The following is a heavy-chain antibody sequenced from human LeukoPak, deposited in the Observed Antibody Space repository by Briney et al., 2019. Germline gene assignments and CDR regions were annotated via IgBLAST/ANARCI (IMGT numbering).Heavy chain of an antibody. CDR1: GGSISSHY. J-gene: IGHJ6*03. CDR2: IYYSGST. Sequence: SETLSLTCTVSGGSISSHYWSWIRQPPGKGLEWIGYIYYSGSTNYNPSLKSRVTISVDTSKNQFSLKLSSVTAADTAVYYCALGGYYMDVWGKGTTVTVSS. D-gene: IGHD3-16*01. V-gene: IGHV4-59*11. CDR3: ALGGYYMDV.